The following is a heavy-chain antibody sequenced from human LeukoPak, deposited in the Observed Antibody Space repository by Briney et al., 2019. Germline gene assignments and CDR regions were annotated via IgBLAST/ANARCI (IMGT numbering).Heavy chain of an antibody. CDR3: ASRTYYYDRGRLDY. D-gene: IGHD3-22*01. V-gene: IGHV1-69*06. CDR1: GGTSSSYA. J-gene: IGHJ4*02. CDR2: IIPIFGTA. Sequence: SVKVSCKASGGTSSSYAISWVRQAPGQGLEWMGGIIPIFGTANYAQKFQGRVTITADKSTSTAYMELSSLRSEDTAVYYCASRTYYYDRGRLDYWGQGTLVTVSS.